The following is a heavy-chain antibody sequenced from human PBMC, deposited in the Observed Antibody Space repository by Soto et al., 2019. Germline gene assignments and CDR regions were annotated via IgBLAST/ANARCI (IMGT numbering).Heavy chain of an antibody. J-gene: IGHJ4*02. D-gene: IGHD6-6*01. Sequence: VKGACKASGYGFTSYRVSWRLLAPGQGLEWMGWISAYNGNTNYAQKLQGRVTMTTDTSTSTAYMELRSLRSDDTAVYYCARVERSSSSNSDYWGQGTLVTVTS. CDR1: GYGFTSYR. CDR3: ARVERSSSSNSDY. CDR2: ISAYNGNT. V-gene: IGHV1-18*01.